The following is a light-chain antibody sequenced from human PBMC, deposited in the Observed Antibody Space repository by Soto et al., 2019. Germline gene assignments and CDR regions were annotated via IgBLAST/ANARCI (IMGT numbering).Light chain of an antibody. CDR1: SSDVGGYNY. Sequence: SAVPQPASVSGSPGQSITYSCTGTSSDVGGYNYVSWYQQHPGKAPKLMIYDVSNRPSGVSNRFSGSKSGNTASLTISGLQAEDEADYYCSSYTSSSTQVFGTGTNVTVL. CDR3: SSYTSSSTQV. V-gene: IGLV2-14*01. CDR2: DVS. J-gene: IGLJ1*01.